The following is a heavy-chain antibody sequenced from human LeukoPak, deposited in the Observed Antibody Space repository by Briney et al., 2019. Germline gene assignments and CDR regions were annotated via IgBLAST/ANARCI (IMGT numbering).Heavy chain of an antibody. Sequence: GASVKVSYKASGYTFTSYGISWVRQAAGQGLEWMGWISAYNGNTNYAQKLQSRVTMTTDTSTSTAYMELRSLRSDDTAVYYCARDFGYYHDSSAYYYYYGMDVWGQGTTVTVSS. CDR3: ARDFGYYHDSSAYYYYYGMDV. D-gene: IGHD3-22*01. V-gene: IGHV1-18*01. CDR1: GYTFTSYG. J-gene: IGHJ6*02. CDR2: ISAYNGNT.